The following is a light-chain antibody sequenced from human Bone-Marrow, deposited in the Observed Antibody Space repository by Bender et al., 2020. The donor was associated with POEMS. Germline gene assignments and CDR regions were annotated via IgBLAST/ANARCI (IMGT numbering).Light chain of an antibody. Sequence: QSALTQPRSVSGSPGQSVTISCTGTSSDVGGYNFVSWYQLHPGKAPKLMISDVSYRPSGVSNRFSGSKSGNTASLTISGLQVDDEADYQCCSYAGSTTWVFGGGTKLTVL. CDR3: CSYAGSTTWV. CDR1: SSDVGGYNF. J-gene: IGLJ3*02. CDR2: DVS. V-gene: IGLV2-11*01.